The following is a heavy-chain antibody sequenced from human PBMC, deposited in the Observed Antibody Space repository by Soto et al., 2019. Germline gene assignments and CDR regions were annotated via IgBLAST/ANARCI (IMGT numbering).Heavy chain of an antibody. J-gene: IGHJ4*02. CDR3: AKDPDEGSSGWLFDY. Sequence: EVQLLEAGGGLVQPGGSLRLSCAAAGFTFSSYAMSWDRQAPGKGLEWVSAISGSGGSTYYADSVKGRFTISRDNSKNTLYLQMNSLRAEDTAVYYCAKDPDEGSSGWLFDYWGQGTLVTVSS. D-gene: IGHD6-19*01. CDR1: GFTFSSYA. V-gene: IGHV3-23*01. CDR2: ISGSGGST.